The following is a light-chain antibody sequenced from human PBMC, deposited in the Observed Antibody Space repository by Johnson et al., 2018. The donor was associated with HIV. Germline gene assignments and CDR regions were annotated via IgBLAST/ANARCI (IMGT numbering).Light chain of an antibody. CDR1: TSNIGNKF. Sequence: QSVLTQPPSVSAAPGQKVTISCSGSTSNIGNKFVSWYQQLPGTAPKLLIYENNKRPSGIPDRFSGSKSGTSATLGITGLQTGDEADYYCGTWDSSLSAPYFFGTGTKVTGL. J-gene: IGLJ1*01. V-gene: IGLV1-51*02. CDR2: ENN. CDR3: GTWDSSLSAPYF.